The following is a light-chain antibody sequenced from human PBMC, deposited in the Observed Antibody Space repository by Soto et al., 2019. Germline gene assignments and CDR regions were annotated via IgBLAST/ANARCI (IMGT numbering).Light chain of an antibody. V-gene: IGKV1-5*01. CDR1: HSLRGW. CDR2: DAS. Sequence: DIQMTQSASTLSASVGHRVTITCRASHSLRGWLAWYQQSPGKATKALIYDASTLARGVPSRFNGSGSGTEFTLTISSLQPDDFATYYCQQYITYSTFGQGTRLEI. CDR3: QQYITYST. J-gene: IGKJ5*01.